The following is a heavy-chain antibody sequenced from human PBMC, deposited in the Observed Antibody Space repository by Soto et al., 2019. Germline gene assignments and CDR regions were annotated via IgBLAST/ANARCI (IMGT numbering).Heavy chain of an antibody. CDR3: ARTIAAAATGDNWFDP. V-gene: IGHV2-5*01. Sequence: SGPTLVNPTQTLTLTCTFSGFSLSTSGVGVGWIRQPPGKALEWLALIYWNDDKRYSPSLMSRLTITKDTSKNQVVLTMTNMDPVDTATYYCARTIAAAATGDNWFDPWGQGTLVTVSS. CDR2: IYWNDDK. J-gene: IGHJ5*02. D-gene: IGHD6-13*01. CDR1: GFSLSTSGVG.